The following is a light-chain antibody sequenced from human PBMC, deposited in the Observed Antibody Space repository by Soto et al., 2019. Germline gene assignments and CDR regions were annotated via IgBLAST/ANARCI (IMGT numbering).Light chain of an antibody. Sequence: EIVLTQSPGTLSLSPGERATLSCRASQSVSSSYLAWYQQKPGQAARLLIFAASTRATGIPDRFSGSGSGTDFTITISSLEPEDFAVYYCHQYGRSPRTFGQGTKVEIK. CDR2: AAS. J-gene: IGKJ1*01. V-gene: IGKV3-20*01. CDR3: HQYGRSPRT. CDR1: QSVSSSY.